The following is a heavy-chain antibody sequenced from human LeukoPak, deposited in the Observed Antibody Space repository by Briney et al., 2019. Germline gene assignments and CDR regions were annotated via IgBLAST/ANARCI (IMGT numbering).Heavy chain of an antibody. Sequence: GGSLRLSCAASGFTFSSYWMSWVRQAPGKGLEWVANIKQDGSEKYYVDSVKGRFTTSRDNAKNTLYLQMNSLRAEDTAVYYCATDFKRVVGTTGYALDVWGQGTTVTVSS. CDR2: IKQDGSEK. V-gene: IGHV3-7*01. CDR3: ATDFKRVVGTTGYALDV. J-gene: IGHJ6*02. CDR1: GFTFSSYW. D-gene: IGHD1-26*01.